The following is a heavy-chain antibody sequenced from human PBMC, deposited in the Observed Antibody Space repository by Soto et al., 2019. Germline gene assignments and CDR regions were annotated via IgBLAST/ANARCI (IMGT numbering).Heavy chain of an antibody. D-gene: IGHD5-18*01. CDR3: ARDGVTPNEPNWFDP. Sequence: ASVKVSCKASGYTFTTYAMHWVRQAPGQRLEWMGWISAYNGNTNYAQKLQGRVTMTTDTSTSTAYMELRSLRSDDTAVYYCARDGVTPNEPNWFDPWGQGTLVTVSS. V-gene: IGHV1-18*01. CDR1: GYTFTTYA. J-gene: IGHJ5*02. CDR2: ISAYNGNT.